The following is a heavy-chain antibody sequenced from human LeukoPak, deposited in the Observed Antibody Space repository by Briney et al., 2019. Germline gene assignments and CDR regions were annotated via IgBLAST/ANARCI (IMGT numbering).Heavy chain of an antibody. CDR1: GFTFSSYG. CDR3: ARVPRSAGTTAGLDY. D-gene: IGHD1-1*01. CDR2: IWNDGSNK. Sequence: GGSLRLSCAASGFTFSSYGMHWVRQAPGKGLEWVAAIWNDGSNKYYADSVKGRFTISRDNSKNTLYLQMNSLRAEDTAVYHCARVPRSAGTTAGLDYWGQGTLVTVSS. J-gene: IGHJ4*02. V-gene: IGHV3-33*01.